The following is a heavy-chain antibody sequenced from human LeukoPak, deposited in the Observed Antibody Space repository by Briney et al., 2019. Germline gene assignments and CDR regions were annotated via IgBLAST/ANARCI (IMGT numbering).Heavy chain of an antibody. D-gene: IGHD3-22*01. CDR3: AARGYRRTHGSLDV. Sequence: SETLSLTCTVSGGSISSHYWSWIRQPPGKGLEWIGYIYYSGSTNYNPSLKSRVTISVDTSKNQFSLKLSSVTAADTAVYYCAARGYRRTHGSLDVWGQGTTVTVSS. CDR2: IYYSGST. CDR1: GGSISSHY. J-gene: IGHJ6*02. V-gene: IGHV4-59*08.